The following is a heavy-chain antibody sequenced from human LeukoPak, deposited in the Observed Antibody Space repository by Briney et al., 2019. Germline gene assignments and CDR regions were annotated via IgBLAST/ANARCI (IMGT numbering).Heavy chain of an antibody. CDR1: EFTVCRNY. Sequence: TGGSLRLSCRASEFTVCRNYMLWVRQAPGKGLEWVSLIFSNGDTHYADSVKGRFTISRDTSKNTVSLQMNSLRVEYTAMYYCTRDQKNYWGQGTLVTVSS. V-gene: IGHV3-53*01. J-gene: IGHJ4*02. CDR3: TRDQKNY. CDR2: IFSNGDT.